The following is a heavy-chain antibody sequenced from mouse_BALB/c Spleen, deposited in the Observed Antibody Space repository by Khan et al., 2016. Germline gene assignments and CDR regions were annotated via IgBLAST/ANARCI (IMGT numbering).Heavy chain of an antibody. D-gene: IGHD1-1*01. CDR3: ARHDYGSSGYFDV. CDR1: GFAFSRYW. Sequence: EVKLLESGGGLVQPGGSLKLSCAASGFAFSRYWMSWVRQAPGKGLEWIGEINPDSSTINYTPSLKDKFIISRDNAKNTLYLQMSKVRSEDTALYYCARHDYGSSGYFDVWGAGTTVTVSS. V-gene: IGHV4-1*02. J-gene: IGHJ1*01. CDR2: INPDSSTI.